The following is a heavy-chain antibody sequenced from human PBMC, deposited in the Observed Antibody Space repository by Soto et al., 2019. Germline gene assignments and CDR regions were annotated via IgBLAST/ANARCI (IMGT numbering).Heavy chain of an antibody. Sequence: SETLSLTCTVSGGSISSGDYYWSWIRQPPGKGLEWIGYIYYSGSTYYNPSLKSRVTISVDTSKNQFSLNLSSVTAADTAVYYCARERPDGCRLDPWGQGTPGHRLL. J-gene: IGHJ5*02. CDR3: ARERPDGCRLDP. CDR1: GGSISSGDYY. V-gene: IGHV4-30-4*01. D-gene: IGHD6-19*01. CDR2: IYYSGST.